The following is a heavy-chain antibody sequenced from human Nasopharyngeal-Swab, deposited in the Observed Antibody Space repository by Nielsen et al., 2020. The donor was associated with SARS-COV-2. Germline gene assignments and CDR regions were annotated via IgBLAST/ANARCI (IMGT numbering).Heavy chain of an antibody. V-gene: IGHV3-74*01. J-gene: IGHJ4*02. D-gene: IGHD6-19*01. CDR2: INSDGSST. CDR1: GFTFSSYW. Sequence: GESLKISCAASGFTFSSYWMHWVRQAPGKGLVWVSRINSDGSSTSYADSVKGRFTISRDNAKNTLYLQMNSLRAEDTAVYYCAGALYSSGWYLDYWGQGTLVTVS. CDR3: AGALYSSGWYLDY.